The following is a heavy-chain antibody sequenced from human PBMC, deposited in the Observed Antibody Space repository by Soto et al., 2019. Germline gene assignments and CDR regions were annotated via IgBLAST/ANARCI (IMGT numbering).Heavy chain of an antibody. CDR3: VRYGSGDCNAGSCYSPFDY. CDR1: GRTISSVNYY. V-gene: IGHV4-30-4*01. CDR2: IYYSGST. Sequence: PSETLSLTCTVSGRTISSVNYYWSWIRQPPGKGLEWIGYIYYSGSTYYNPSLKSRVTISVDTSKNQFSLKLSSVTAADTAVYYCVRYGSGDCNAGSCYSPFDYWGQGTLVTVSS. J-gene: IGHJ4*02. D-gene: IGHD2-15*01.